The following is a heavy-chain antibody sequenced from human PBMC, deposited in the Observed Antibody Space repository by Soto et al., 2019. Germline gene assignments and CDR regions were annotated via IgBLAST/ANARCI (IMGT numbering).Heavy chain of an antibody. D-gene: IGHD6-13*01. J-gene: IGHJ5*02. CDR2: IKQDGSEK. Sequence: GGSLRLSCAASGFTFSSYWMSWVRQAPGKGLEWVANIKQDGSEKYYVDSVKGRFTISRDNAKNSLYLQMNSLRAEDTAVYYCASAGSRIAAAPRSWFDPWGQGTLVTVSS. CDR1: GFTFSSYW. CDR3: ASAGSRIAAAPRSWFDP. V-gene: IGHV3-7*05.